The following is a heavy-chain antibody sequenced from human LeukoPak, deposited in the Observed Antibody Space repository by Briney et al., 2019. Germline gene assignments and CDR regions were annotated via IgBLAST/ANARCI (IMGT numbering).Heavy chain of an antibody. D-gene: IGHD5-24*01. V-gene: IGHV3-15*01. J-gene: IGHJ4*02. CDR3: TPGWY. CDR2: IKSKIDGGTT. Sequence: PGGSLSFSGPASAFTFSNPGRPWFPQAQGKGLEWVANIKSKIDGGTTDYAAPVKGRFTISGDDSKNTVYLQMNSLKSEDTAVYFCTPGWYWGQGTLATVSS. CDR1: AFTFSNPG.